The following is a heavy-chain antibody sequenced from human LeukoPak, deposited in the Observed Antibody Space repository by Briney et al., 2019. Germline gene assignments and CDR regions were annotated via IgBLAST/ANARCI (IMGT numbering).Heavy chain of an antibody. CDR3: AKAAFSRTSYFDY. CDR1: GFTFSTYT. Sequence: PGGSLRLSCAASGFTFSTYTMSWVRQAPGKGLEWVSAISGSGGNTYYADSVKGRFTISRDNSKHTLYLQMDSLRADDTAVYYCAKAAFSRTSYFDYWGQGTLVTASS. J-gene: IGHJ4*02. V-gene: IGHV3-23*01. CDR2: ISGSGGNT. D-gene: IGHD3-3*02.